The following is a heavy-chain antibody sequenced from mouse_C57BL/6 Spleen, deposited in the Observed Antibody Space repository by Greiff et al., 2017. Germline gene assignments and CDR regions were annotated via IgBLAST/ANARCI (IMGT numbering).Heavy chain of an antibody. CDR2: IYPGNSDT. J-gene: IGHJ1*03. CDR3: TRTKITTVVEGYFDV. D-gene: IGHD1-1*01. CDR1: GYTFTSYW. V-gene: IGHV1-5*01. Sequence: EVQLQQSGTVLARPGASVKMSCKTSGYTFTSYWMHWVKQRPGQGLEWIGAIYPGNSDTSYNQKFKGKAKLTAVTSASTAYMELSSLTNEDSAVYYCTRTKITTVVEGYFDVWGTGTTVTVSS.